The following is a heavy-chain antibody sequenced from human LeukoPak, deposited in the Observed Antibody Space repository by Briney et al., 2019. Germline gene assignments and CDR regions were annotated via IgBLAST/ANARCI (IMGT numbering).Heavy chain of an antibody. J-gene: IGHJ5*02. V-gene: IGHV1-18*01. CDR1: GYTFTSYS. D-gene: IGHD4-23*01. Sequence: ASVKVSCKASGYTFTSYSISWVRQAPGQGLEWMGWVSAYNGNTNYAQKLQGRVTMTTDTSTSTAYMELRSLRSDDTAVYYCARDSNFPDYGGNSRFDPWGQGTLVTVSS. CDR3: ARDSNFPDYGGNSRFDP. CDR2: VSAYNGNT.